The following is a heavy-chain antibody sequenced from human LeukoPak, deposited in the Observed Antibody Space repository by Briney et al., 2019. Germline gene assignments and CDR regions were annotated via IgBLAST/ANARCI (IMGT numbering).Heavy chain of an antibody. Sequence: PSETLSLTCTVSSGSISSSSYYWGWIRQPPGKGLEWIGSIYYSGSTYYNPSLKSRVTISVDTSKNQFSLKLSSVTAADTAVYYCARLMGYCSSTSCFNWFDPWGQGTLVTVSS. CDR3: ARLMGYCSSTSCFNWFDP. J-gene: IGHJ5*02. CDR1: SGSISSSSYY. CDR2: IYYSGST. D-gene: IGHD2-2*01. V-gene: IGHV4-39*01.